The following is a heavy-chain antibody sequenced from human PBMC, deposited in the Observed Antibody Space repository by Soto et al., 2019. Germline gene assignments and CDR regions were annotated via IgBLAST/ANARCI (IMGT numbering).Heavy chain of an antibody. Sequence: EVRLLESGGGLVQPGGSLRLSCAASGFAFSSYAMSWVRQAPGKGLDWVSAISDSGGDTYYADSVRGRFTISRDNSKNTLYLQMNSLRAEDTAVYYCAKDSSGKYGVFDYWGQGTLVTVSS. D-gene: IGHD6-19*01. J-gene: IGHJ4*02. CDR1: GFAFSSYA. CDR3: AKDSSGKYGVFDY. CDR2: ISDSGGDT. V-gene: IGHV3-23*01.